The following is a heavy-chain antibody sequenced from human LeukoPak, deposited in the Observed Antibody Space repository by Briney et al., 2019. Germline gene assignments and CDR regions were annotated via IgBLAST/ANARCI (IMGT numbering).Heavy chain of an antibody. CDR3: ARLTRLSTSPDRYYLDY. Sequence: SETLSLTCTVSGDSISSYYWSWIRQPPGKGLEWIGYIYTSGGTNYIPSLKGRVTISIDTSKNQFSLKLSSVTGADSAVYYCARLTRLSTSPDRYYLDYWGQGTLVTVSS. CDR2: IYTSGGT. V-gene: IGHV4-4*09. CDR1: GDSISSYY. J-gene: IGHJ4*02. D-gene: IGHD6-6*01.